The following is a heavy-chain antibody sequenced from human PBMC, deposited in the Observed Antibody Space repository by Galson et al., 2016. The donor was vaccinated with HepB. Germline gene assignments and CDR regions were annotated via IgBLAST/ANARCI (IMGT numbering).Heavy chain of an antibody. D-gene: IGHD6-19*01. V-gene: IGHV4-39*06. J-gene: IGHJ3*02. Sequence: ETLFLTCTVSGGSISSSTYYWNWIRQPPGKGLEWIGAVYYTGRTYRNPSLKSRVTISVDTSKNQFALKLSSVTAADTAVYYCARASPRDSNGWYPDAFDIWGQGTMVTVSS. CDR2: VYYTGRT. CDR1: GGSISSSTYY. CDR3: ARASPRDSNGWYPDAFDI.